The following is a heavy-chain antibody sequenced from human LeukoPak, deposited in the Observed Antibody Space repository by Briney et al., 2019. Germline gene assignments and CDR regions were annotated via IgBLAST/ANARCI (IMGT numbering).Heavy chain of an antibody. CDR3: ARAEYYGSGSYFTESYYYMDV. D-gene: IGHD3-10*01. Sequence: GASVKVSCKASGYTFTSYDINWVRQATGQGHEWMGWMNPNSGNTGYAQRFQGRVTITRNTSISTAYMELSSLRSDDTAVYFCARAEYYGSGSYFTESYYYMDVWGKGTTVTVSS. CDR2: MNPNSGNT. J-gene: IGHJ6*03. CDR1: GYTFTSYD. V-gene: IGHV1-8*01.